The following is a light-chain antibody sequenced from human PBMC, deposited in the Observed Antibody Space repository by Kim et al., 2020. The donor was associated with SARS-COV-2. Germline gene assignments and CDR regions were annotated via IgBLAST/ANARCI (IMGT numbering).Light chain of an antibody. J-gene: IGKJ1*01. CDR1: QDISNY. CDR2: AAS. V-gene: IGKV1-27*01. CDR3: QKCDSAPWT. Sequence: GDRVTITCRASQDISNYLAWFQLKPGKAPKLLIYAASALQPGVPSRFSGSGSGTDFTLTVTSLQPEDVATYYCQKCDSAPWTFGQGTKEDI.